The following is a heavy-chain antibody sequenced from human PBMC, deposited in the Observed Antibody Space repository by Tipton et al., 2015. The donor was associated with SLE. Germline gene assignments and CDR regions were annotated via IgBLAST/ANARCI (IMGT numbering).Heavy chain of an antibody. J-gene: IGHJ5*02. V-gene: IGHV3-23*01. CDR3: AKGESASWYTS. CDR1: GFTFSNHD. D-gene: IGHD6-13*01. Sequence: SLRLSCAASGFTFSNHDMSRVRQAPGKGLEWVSGISRSGDMTYYADSVRGRFTISRDNSENTLDLQMNSLRVEDTAKYYCAKGESASWYTSWGQGTLVIVSS. CDR2: ISRSGDMT.